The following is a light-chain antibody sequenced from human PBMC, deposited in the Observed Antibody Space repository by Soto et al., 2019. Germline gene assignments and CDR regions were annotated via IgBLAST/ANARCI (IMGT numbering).Light chain of an antibody. CDR2: EVT. CDR1: SSDVGGYNY. V-gene: IGLV2-8*01. J-gene: IGLJ1*01. Sequence: QSVLTHPPSASGSPGQSVTISCTGTSSDVGGYNYVSWYQQHPGKAPKLLIYEVTKRPSGVPDRFSGSKSGNTASLTVSGLQAEDEADYYCSPYAGSNNYVFGTGTKVTVL. CDR3: SPYAGSNNYV.